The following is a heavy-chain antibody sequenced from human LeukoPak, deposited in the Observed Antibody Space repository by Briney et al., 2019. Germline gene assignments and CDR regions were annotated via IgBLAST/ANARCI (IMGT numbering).Heavy chain of an antibody. J-gene: IGHJ3*02. CDR3: AVGYDWGDDAFDI. Sequence: GGSLRLFCAASGFTFSSYWMHCVRQAPGKGLVWVSRINSDGSSTSYADSVKGRFTISRDNAKNTLYLQMNSLRAEDTAVYYCAVGYDWGDDAFDIWGQGTMVTVSS. D-gene: IGHD5-12*01. CDR2: INSDGSST. V-gene: IGHV3-74*01. CDR1: GFTFSSYW.